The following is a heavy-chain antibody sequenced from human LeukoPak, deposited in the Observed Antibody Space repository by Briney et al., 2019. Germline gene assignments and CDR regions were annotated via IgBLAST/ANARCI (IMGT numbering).Heavy chain of an antibody. CDR3: ARDRGPRTGFMVREAYDY. CDR1: GFTFSDYW. D-gene: IGHD3-10*01. V-gene: IGHV3-74*01. J-gene: IGHJ4*02. CDR2: INTDGSTT. Sequence: GGSLRLSCAASGFTFSDYWIHWVRQAPGKGLVWVSRINTDGSTTNYADSVKGRFSISRDSAKNTLYLQMSSLRAEDTAVYYCARDRGPRTGFMVREAYDYWGQGTLVTVSS.